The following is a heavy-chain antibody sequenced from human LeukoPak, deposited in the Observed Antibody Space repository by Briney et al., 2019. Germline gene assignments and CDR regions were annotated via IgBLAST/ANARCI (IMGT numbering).Heavy chain of an antibody. CDR1: GGTFSSYA. D-gene: IGHD6-6*01. J-gene: IGHJ6*02. V-gene: IGHV1-69*04. Sequence: SVKVSCKASGGTFSSYAISWVRQAPGQGLEWMGRIIPILGIANYAQKFQGRVTITADKSTSTAYMELSSLRSEDTTVYYCARVGSIAARPGYYGMDVWGQGTTVTVSS. CDR3: ARVGSIAARPGYYGMDV. CDR2: IIPILGIA.